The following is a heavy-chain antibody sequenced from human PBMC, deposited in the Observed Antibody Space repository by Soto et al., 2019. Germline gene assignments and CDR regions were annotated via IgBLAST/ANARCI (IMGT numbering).Heavy chain of an antibody. CDR2: IRGSGSTT. CDR3: APQGRSGWTDLYYFDY. V-gene: IGHV3-23*01. D-gene: IGHD6-19*01. Sequence: EVQLLESGGGLVQPGGSLRLSCAASGFTFSSYAMSWVRQAPGKGLEWVSGIRGSGSTTYYADSVKGRFTISRDNSENTLYLQMNSLRAEDTAVYYCAPQGRSGWTDLYYFDYWGQGTLVTVSS. J-gene: IGHJ4*02. CDR1: GFTFSSYA.